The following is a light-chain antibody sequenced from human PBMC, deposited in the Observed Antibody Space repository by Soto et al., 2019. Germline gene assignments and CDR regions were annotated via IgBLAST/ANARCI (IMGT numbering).Light chain of an antibody. CDR1: QSISSW. CDR2: KAA. CDR3: KQYNSLSGT. Sequence: DIQMTQSPSTLSASVGDRVTITCRASQSISSWLAWYQQKPGKAPKLLIYKAASLESGVPSRFSGSGSGTEFTLTSRSLQPDDFATYYCKQYNSLSGTFGQGNKVEIK. V-gene: IGKV1-5*03. J-gene: IGKJ1*01.